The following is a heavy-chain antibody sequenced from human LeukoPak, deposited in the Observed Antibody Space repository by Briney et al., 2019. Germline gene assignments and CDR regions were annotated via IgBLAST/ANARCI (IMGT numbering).Heavy chain of an antibody. V-gene: IGHV3-15*07. CDR1: GFAFTNAW. Sequence: PGGSLRLSCAASGFAFTNAWMNWVRQAPGKGLEWVGRIKSKTDGGTTDYAAPVKGRFTISRDDSRNTLYLQMSSPKTEDTAVYYCVGVTTDYYYGMDVWGQGTPVTVSS. J-gene: IGHJ6*02. CDR3: VGVTTDYYYGMDV. D-gene: IGHD2-21*02. CDR2: IKSKTDGGTT.